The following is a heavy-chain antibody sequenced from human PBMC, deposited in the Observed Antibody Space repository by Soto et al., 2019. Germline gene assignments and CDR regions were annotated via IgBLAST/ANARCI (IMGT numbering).Heavy chain of an antibody. J-gene: IGHJ3*02. Sequence: SVKVSCKASGGTFSSYAISWVRQAPGQGLEWMGGIIPIFGTANYAQKFQGRVTITADESTSTAYMELSSLRSEDTAVYYCARDREIAVAGPDAFDIWGQGTMVTVS. CDR1: GGTFSSYA. CDR2: IIPIFGTA. V-gene: IGHV1-69*13. D-gene: IGHD6-19*01. CDR3: ARDREIAVAGPDAFDI.